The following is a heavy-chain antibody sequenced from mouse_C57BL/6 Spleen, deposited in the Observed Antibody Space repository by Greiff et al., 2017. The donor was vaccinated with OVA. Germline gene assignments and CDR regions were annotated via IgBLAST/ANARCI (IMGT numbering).Heavy chain of an antibody. V-gene: IGHV2-5*01. CDR3: AKGVTNWYFDV. CDR2: IWRGGST. D-gene: IGHD2-3*01. CDR1: GFSLTSYG. J-gene: IGHJ1*03. Sequence: VHLVESGPGLVQPSQSLSITCTVSGFSLTSYGVHWVRQSPGKGLEWLGVIWRGGSTDYNAAFMSRLSITKDNSKSQVFFKMNSLQADDTAIYYCAKGVTNWYFDVWGTGTTVTVSS.